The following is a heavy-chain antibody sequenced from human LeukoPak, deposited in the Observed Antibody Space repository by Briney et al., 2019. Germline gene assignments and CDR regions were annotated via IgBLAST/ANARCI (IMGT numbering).Heavy chain of an antibody. V-gene: IGHV3-30*02. D-gene: IGHD3-3*01. J-gene: IGHJ6*03. CDR2: IRIDGTNK. CDR3: AKDGYYDGDYMDV. Sequence: HPGGSLRLSCAASGFTFNSYGMHWVRQTPGKGLEWVAFIRIDGTNKYYADSVKGRFTISRDNSKNTLYLQMNSLRAEDTAVYYCAKDGYYDGDYMDVWGKGTTVTVSS. CDR1: GFTFNSYG.